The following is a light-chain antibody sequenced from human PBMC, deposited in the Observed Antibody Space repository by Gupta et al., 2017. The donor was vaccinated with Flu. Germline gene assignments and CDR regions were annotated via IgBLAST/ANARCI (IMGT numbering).Light chain of an antibody. CDR3: QQYDSTPYT. CDR2: WAS. J-gene: IGKJ2*01. CDR1: QGVLSSSNNKNY. V-gene: IGKV4-1*01. Sequence: DIVMTQSPDSLAVSLGERATINCKSSQGVLSSSNNKNYLAWYQQKPGQPPKLLIYWASTRESGVPDRFSGSGSGTDFTLTISSLQAEDVAVYYCQQYDSTPYTFGQGTKLEIK.